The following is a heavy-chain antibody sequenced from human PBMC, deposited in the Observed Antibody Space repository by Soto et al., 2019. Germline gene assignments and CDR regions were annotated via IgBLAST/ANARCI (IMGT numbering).Heavy chain of an antibody. CDR1: GGSISSSSYY. CDR2: IYYSGST. CDR3: ARDSGYGDPFDY. V-gene: IGHV4-39*07. Sequence: SETLSLTCTVSGGSISSSSYYWGWIRQPPGKGLEWIGSIYYSGSTYYNPSLKSRVTISVDTSKYQFSLRLSSVTAADTAVYYCARDSGYGDPFDYWGQGTLVTVSS. D-gene: IGHD4-17*01. J-gene: IGHJ4*02.